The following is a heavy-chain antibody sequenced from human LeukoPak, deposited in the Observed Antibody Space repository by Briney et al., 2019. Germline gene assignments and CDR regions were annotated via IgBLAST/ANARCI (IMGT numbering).Heavy chain of an antibody. D-gene: IGHD6-13*01. V-gene: IGHV4-59*01. CDR1: DGSISCYY. Sequence: SALLSFSHAAADGSISCYYCCWLQQPARKRLEWVGNIHYSGSTNYNPSLKSRVTISVDTSKNQFSLKLSSVTAADTAVYYCARVYRGIAAADLRLDYWGQGTLVTVSS. CDR3: ARVYRGIAAADLRLDY. J-gene: IGHJ4*02. CDR2: IHYSGST.